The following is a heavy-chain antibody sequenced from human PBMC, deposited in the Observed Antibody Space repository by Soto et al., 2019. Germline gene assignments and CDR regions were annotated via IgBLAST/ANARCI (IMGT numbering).Heavy chain of an antibody. Sequence: GGSLRLSCAASGFTFSSYAMSWVRQAPGKGLEWVSAISGSGGSTYYADSVKGRFTISRDNSKNTLYLQMNSLRAEDTAVYYCAKEEGYCSGGSCYSGHYWGQGTLVTVSS. V-gene: IGHV3-23*01. J-gene: IGHJ4*02. CDR3: AKEEGYCSGGSCYSGHY. D-gene: IGHD2-15*01. CDR2: ISGSGGST. CDR1: GFTFSSYA.